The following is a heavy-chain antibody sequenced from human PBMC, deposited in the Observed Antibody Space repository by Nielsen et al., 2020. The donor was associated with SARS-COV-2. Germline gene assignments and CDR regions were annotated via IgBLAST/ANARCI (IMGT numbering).Heavy chain of an antibody. D-gene: IGHD6-13*01. CDR3: AKDTIPYSSSWKYYFDY. V-gene: IGHV3-7*03. J-gene: IGHJ4*02. Sequence: GESLKISCAASGFTFSSYWMSWVRQAPGKGLEWVASIKQDGSEKYYADSVKGRFTISRDNSKNSLYLQMNSLRTEDTALYYCAKDTIPYSSSWKYYFDYWGQGTPVTVSS. CDR2: IKQDGSEK. CDR1: GFTFSSYW.